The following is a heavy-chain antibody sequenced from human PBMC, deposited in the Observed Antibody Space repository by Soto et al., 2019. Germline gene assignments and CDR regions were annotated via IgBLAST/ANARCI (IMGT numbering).Heavy chain of an antibody. Sequence: TSETLSLTCTVSGGSISSYYWSWIRQPPGKGLEWIGYISYSGSTNYNPSLKSRVTISVDTSKNQFSLKLTSVTAADTAVYYCAREGLITGTTYYYYGMDVWGQGTTVTVSS. D-gene: IGHD1-7*01. CDR3: AREGLITGTTYYYYGMDV. CDR1: GGSISSYY. V-gene: IGHV4-59*01. CDR2: ISYSGST. J-gene: IGHJ6*02.